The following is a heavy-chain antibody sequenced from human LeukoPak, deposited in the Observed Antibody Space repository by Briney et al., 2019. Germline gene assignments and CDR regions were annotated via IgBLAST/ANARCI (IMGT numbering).Heavy chain of an antibody. CDR1: GITVSSKY. CDR2: MQSGGST. CDR3: AKEQTSSGFFDY. J-gene: IGHJ4*02. V-gene: IGHV3-53*01. D-gene: IGHD2-2*01. Sequence: GGSLRLSCAASGITVSSKYMSWVRQAPGKGLEWVSVMQSGGSTYYADSVKGRFTISRDNSKNTLYLQMNSLRAEDRAVYYCAKEQTSSGFFDYWGQGTLVTVSS.